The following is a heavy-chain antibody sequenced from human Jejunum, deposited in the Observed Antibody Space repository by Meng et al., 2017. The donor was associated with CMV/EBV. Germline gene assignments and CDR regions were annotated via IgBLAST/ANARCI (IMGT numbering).Heavy chain of an antibody. CDR1: FSFSSYE. CDR2: ISYSGSTV. J-gene: IGHJ4*02. CDR3: ARSTRGYYDITGYFEY. V-gene: IGHV3-48*03. D-gene: IGHD3-22*01. Sequence: FSFSSYEMNWVRQAPGKGLEWISYISYSGSTVYYADSVKGRFTISRDNAKNSLYLQMNSLRPEDTAVYYCARSTRGYYDITGYFEYWGQGSLVTVSS.